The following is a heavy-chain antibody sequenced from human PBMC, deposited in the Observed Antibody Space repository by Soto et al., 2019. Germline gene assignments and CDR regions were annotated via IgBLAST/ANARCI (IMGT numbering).Heavy chain of an antibody. D-gene: IGHD3-16*01. J-gene: IGHJ5*01. V-gene: IGHV4-59*01. CDR3: ARASVGFASVDS. Sequence: SETLSLTCAVSGGSITNYYWTWIRQPPGKGLEWIGYIYDIGTAIYSPSLKSRVTFSVDKSKSQFSLRLTSVTAADTAVYFCARASVGFASVDSWGQGMLDTVSS. CDR2: IYDIGTA. CDR1: GGSITNYY.